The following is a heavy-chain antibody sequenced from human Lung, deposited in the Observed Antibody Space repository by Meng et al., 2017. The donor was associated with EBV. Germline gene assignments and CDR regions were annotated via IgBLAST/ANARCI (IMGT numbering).Heavy chain of an antibody. J-gene: IGHJ4*02. CDR2: VTHSSSSI. D-gene: IGHD2-8*01. CDR3: VRNGANMEDLDY. V-gene: IGHV3-21*01. CDR1: GFTFSSYS. Sequence: EVQLVESGGXLVKPGGSLXVSCAASGFTFSSYSMNWVRQAPGKGLEWVSSVTHSSSSIYYALSVKGRFTISRDNAKNSLYLQMNSLRNEDTAVYYCVRNGANMEDLDYWGQGTLVIVSS.